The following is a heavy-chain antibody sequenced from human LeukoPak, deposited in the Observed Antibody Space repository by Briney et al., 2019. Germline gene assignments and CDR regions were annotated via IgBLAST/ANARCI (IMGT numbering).Heavy chain of an antibody. Sequence: GGSLRLSCAASGFTVSSNYMSWVRQAPGKGLEWVSVIYSGGSTYYADSVKGRFTISRDNSKNTLYLQMNSLRAEDTAVYYCARSPYDILTGYYYYYGMDVWGQGTTVTVSS. CDR3: ARSPYDILTGYYYYYGMDV. J-gene: IGHJ6*02. D-gene: IGHD3-9*01. CDR1: GFTVSSNY. CDR2: IYSGGST. V-gene: IGHV3-66*01.